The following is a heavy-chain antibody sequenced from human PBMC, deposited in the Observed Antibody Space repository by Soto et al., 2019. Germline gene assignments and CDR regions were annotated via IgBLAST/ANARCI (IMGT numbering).Heavy chain of an antibody. J-gene: IGHJ5*02. V-gene: IGHV4-34*01. D-gene: IGHD3-10*01. CDR3: ARGLNYYGSGSYYVGWFDP. CDR2: INHSGST. CDR1: GGSFSGYY. Sequence: KPSETLSLTCAVYGGSFSGYYWSWIRQPPGKGLEWIEEINHSGSTNYNPSLKSRVTISVDTSKNQFSLKLSSVTAADTAVYYCARGLNYYGSGSYYVGWFDPWGQGTLVTVSS.